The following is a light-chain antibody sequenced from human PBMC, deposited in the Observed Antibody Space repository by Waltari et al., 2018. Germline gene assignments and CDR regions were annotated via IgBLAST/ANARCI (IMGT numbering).Light chain of an antibody. V-gene: IGKV3-11*01. CDR2: DAS. J-gene: IGKJ2*01. Sequence: EIVFTQSPATLALSPGERATLSCRASTRVSSYLAWYQQKPGQAPRLLIYDASNRATGIPARFSGSGSGTDFTPTISSLEPEDFAVDYCQQRSNRPPYTFGQGTKLEIK. CDR1: TRVSSY. CDR3: QQRSNRPPYT.